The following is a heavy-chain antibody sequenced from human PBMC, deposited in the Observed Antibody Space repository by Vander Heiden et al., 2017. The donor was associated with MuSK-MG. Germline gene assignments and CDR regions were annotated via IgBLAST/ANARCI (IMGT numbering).Heavy chain of an antibody. CDR3: AKDGRWNNFDY. V-gene: IGHV3-48*03. CDR1: GFTFSDYD. D-gene: IGHD1-1*01. J-gene: IGHJ4*02. Sequence: EVQLVESGGGLVQTGGSLRLSCAASGFTFSDYDMNWVRQAPGKGLEWISYISGAGSTIYAADSVKGRFTISRDNAKNSLFLQMNRMRAEDTAVYYYAKDGRWNNFDYWGQGTLVTVYS. CDR2: ISGAGSTI.